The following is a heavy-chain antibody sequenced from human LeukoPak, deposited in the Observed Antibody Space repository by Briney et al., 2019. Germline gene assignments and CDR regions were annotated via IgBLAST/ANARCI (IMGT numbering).Heavy chain of an antibody. CDR2: INHSGST. CDR3: ARGEKRITIFGVVIGLGYFDY. CDR1: GGSFSGYY. D-gene: IGHD3-3*01. Sequence: SETLSLTCAVYGGSFSGYYWSWIRQPPEKGLEWIGEINHSGSTNYNPSLKSRVTISVDTSKNQFSLKLSSVTAADTAVYYCARGEKRITIFGVVIGLGYFDYWGNGTLVTVSS. V-gene: IGHV4-34*01. J-gene: IGHJ4*01.